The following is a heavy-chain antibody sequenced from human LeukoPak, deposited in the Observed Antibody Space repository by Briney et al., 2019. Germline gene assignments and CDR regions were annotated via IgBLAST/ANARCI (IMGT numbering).Heavy chain of an antibody. J-gene: IGHJ3*02. V-gene: IGHV4-38-2*02. Sequence: KPSETLSLTCTVSGYSISSGYYWGWIRQPPGKGLEWIGSIYHSGSTYYKPSLKSRVTISVDTSRNQFSLRLNSVTAADTAVYYCAKSNGYGLVDIWGQGTMVTVSS. CDR3: AKSNGYGLVDI. CDR1: GYSISSGYY. CDR2: IYHSGST. D-gene: IGHD3-10*01.